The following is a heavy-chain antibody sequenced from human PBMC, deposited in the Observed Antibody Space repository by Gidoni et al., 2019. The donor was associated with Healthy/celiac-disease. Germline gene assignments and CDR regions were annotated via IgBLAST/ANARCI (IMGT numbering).Heavy chain of an antibody. V-gene: IGHV3-53*01. Sequence: EVQVVESGGGLIQPGGALRFTCADSAFTVSSNYMSWVRQAPGKGLEWGSVIYSGGSTYYADSVKGRFTISRDNSKNTLYLQMKSLRAEDTAVYYCARIILATGAFDIGGQGTMVTVSS. J-gene: IGHJ3*02. D-gene: IGHD5-12*01. CDR2: IYSGGST. CDR1: AFTVSSNY. CDR3: ARIILATGAFDI.